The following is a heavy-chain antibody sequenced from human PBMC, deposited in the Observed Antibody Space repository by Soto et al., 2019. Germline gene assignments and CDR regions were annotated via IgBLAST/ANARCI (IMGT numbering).Heavy chain of an antibody. D-gene: IGHD2-21*01. J-gene: IGHJ4*02. CDR2: ISISGTV. CDR3: ARVAIALGFDY. CDR1: GFTFSDYS. Sequence: PGGSLRLSCAASGFTFSDYSMSWIRQAPGKGLEWVSYISISGTVYYADSLKGRLTISRDNAKNSLYVQMKSLRVEDTAVYYCARVAIALGFDYWGQGTLVTVSS. V-gene: IGHV3-11*01.